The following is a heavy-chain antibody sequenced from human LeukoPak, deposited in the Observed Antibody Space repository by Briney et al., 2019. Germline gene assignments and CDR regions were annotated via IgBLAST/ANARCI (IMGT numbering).Heavy chain of an antibody. CDR2: ISGSGGST. CDR3: AKVVGVDLVVVPAALFDY. V-gene: IGHV3-23*01. Sequence: PGGSLRLACAASGFTFSSYAMSWVGQAPGKGLEGVSAISGSGGSTYYADSVKGRFTISRDNSKNTLYLQMNSLRAEDTAVYYCAKVVGVDLVVVPAALFDYWGQGTLVTVSS. J-gene: IGHJ4*02. D-gene: IGHD2-2*01. CDR1: GFTFSSYA.